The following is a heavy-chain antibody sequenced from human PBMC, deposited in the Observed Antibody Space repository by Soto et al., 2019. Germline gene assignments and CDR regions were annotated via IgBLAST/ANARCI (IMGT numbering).Heavy chain of an antibody. D-gene: IGHD6-6*01. J-gene: IGHJ6*02. CDR1: GFTVSSNY. Sequence: EVQLVETGGGLIQPGGSLRLSCAASGFTVSSNYMSWVRQAPGKGLEWVSVIYSGGSTYYADSVKGRFTISRVNSKNTLYLQMNSLRAEDTAVYYCARDLSIAARPGYYYYGMDVWGQGTTVTVSS. V-gene: IGHV3-53*02. CDR3: ARDLSIAARPGYYYYGMDV. CDR2: IYSGGST.